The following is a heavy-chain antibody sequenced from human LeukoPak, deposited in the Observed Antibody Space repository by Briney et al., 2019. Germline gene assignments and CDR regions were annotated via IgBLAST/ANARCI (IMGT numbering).Heavy chain of an antibody. CDR1: GFTFSSYG. CDR2: ISYDGSNK. V-gene: IGHV3-30*18. J-gene: IGHJ4*02. Sequence: GGSLSLSCAASGFTFSSYGMHWVRQAPGKGLEWVAVISYDGSNKYCADSVKGRFTISRDNSKNTLYLQMNSLRAEDTAVYYCANGMSSSWRPPFDYWGQGTLVTVSS. CDR3: ANGMSSSWRPPFDY. D-gene: IGHD6-13*01.